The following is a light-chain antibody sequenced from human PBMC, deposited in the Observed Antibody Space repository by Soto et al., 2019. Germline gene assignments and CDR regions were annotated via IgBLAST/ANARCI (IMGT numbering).Light chain of an antibody. CDR3: GSYTTSSTVV. CDR1: SSDVGTYPY. J-gene: IGLJ2*01. V-gene: IGLV2-14*03. CDR2: DVN. Sequence: QSALTQPASVSGSPGQSITISCTGTSSDVGTYPYVSWYQQHPGKAPKLMIYDVNGRPSGVSKRFSGSKSGNTASLTISGLQAEDEADYYCGSYTTSSTVVFGGGTKVTVL.